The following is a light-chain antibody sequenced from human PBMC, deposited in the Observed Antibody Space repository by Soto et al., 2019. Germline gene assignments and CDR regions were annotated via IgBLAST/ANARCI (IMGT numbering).Light chain of an antibody. V-gene: IGLV2-8*01. CDR1: SNDVGAYKY. CDR3: TSYVGSNIWV. J-gene: IGLJ3*02. Sequence: QSALTQPPSASGSPGQSVTISCTGTSNDVGAYKYVSWYQQYPGKAPKLMIYEVSKRPSVVPDRFSGSKSGNTASLTVSGLQAEDEADYYCTSYVGSNIWVFGGGTKLTVL. CDR2: EVS.